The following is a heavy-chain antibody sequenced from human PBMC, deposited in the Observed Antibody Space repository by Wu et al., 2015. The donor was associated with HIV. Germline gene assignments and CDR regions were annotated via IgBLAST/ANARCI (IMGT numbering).Heavy chain of an antibody. J-gene: IGHJ4*02. CDR2: INPNSGGT. V-gene: IGHV1-2*02. Sequence: QVQLVQSGAEVKKPGASVKVSCKASGYTFTGYYMHWVRQAPGQGLEWMGWINPNSGGTNYAQKFQGRVTMTRDTSISTAYMELSRLRSDDTAVYYCARDRTTTHYYDSRTYRASLDFDYWGQGTLVTVSS. D-gene: IGHD3-22*01. CDR3: ARDRTTTHYYDSRTYRASLDFDY. CDR1: GYTFTGYY.